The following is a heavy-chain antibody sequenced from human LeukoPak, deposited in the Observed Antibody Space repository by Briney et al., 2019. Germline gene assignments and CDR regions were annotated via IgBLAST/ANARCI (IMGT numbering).Heavy chain of an antibody. CDR2: IYSGGST. Sequence: QPGGSLRLSCAASRFTVSSNYMSWVRQAPGKGLEWVSVIYSGGSTYYADSVKGRFTISRHNSKNTLYLQMNSLRAEDTAVYYCARVSLDAVGNSYGFSNWFDPWGQGTLVTVSS. CDR3: ARVSLDAVGNSYGFSNWFDP. D-gene: IGHD5-18*01. V-gene: IGHV3-53*04. J-gene: IGHJ5*02. CDR1: RFTVSSNY.